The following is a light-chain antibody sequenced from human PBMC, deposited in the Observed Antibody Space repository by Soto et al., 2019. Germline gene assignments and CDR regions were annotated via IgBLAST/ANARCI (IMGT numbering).Light chain of an antibody. J-gene: IGKJ1*01. V-gene: IGKV3-20*01. Sequence: EIVLTHSPCTLALSPGERATLSCRASQSVSSSYLAWFQQKPGQAPRLLIFGTSTRATGIPDRFSGSGSGTDFTLTIIRLEPEDFAVYYCHQYDSSPGTFGQGTKVEIK. CDR2: GTS. CDR1: QSVSSSY. CDR3: HQYDSSPGT.